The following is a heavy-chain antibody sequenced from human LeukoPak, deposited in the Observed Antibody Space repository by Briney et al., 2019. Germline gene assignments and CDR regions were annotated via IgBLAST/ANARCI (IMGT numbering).Heavy chain of an antibody. Sequence: PGRSLRLSCAASGFTFSSYGMHWVRQAPGKGLEWVAVISYDGSNKYYADSVKGRFTISRDNSKNTLYLQMNSLRAEDTAVYYCAKASCGSTSCVLGDWFDPWGQGTLVTVSS. D-gene: IGHD2-2*01. V-gene: IGHV3-30*18. CDR2: ISYDGSNK. J-gene: IGHJ5*02. CDR1: GFTFSSYG. CDR3: AKASCGSTSCVLGDWFDP.